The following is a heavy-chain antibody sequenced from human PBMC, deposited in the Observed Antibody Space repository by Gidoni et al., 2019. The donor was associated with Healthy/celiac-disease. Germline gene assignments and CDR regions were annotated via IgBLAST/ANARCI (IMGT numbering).Heavy chain of an antibody. CDR1: GGSFSGYY. J-gene: IGHJ4*02. Sequence: QVQLQQWGAGLLKPSETLSLTCAAYGGSFSGYYWSWIRQPPGKGLEWIGEINHSGSTNYNPSLKSRVTISVDTSKNQFSLKLSSVTAADTAVYYCARSDIVVVPALTGYNWNYVPFDYWGQGTLVTVSS. CDR3: ARSDIVVVPALTGYNWNYVPFDY. D-gene: IGHD2-2*01. V-gene: IGHV4-34*01. CDR2: INHSGST.